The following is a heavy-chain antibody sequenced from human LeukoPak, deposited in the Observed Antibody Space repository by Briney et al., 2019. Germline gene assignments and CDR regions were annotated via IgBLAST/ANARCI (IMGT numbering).Heavy chain of an antibody. CDR3: ASTLWFGSYFRY. D-gene: IGHD3-10*01. Sequence: SETLSLTCAVYGGSFSGYYWSWIRQPPGKGLEWIGEINHSGSTNYNPSLKSRVTISVDTSKNQFSLKLSSVTAADTAVYYCASTLWFGSYFRYWGRGTLVTVSA. J-gene: IGHJ4*02. CDR1: GGSFSGYY. V-gene: IGHV4-34*01. CDR2: INHSGST.